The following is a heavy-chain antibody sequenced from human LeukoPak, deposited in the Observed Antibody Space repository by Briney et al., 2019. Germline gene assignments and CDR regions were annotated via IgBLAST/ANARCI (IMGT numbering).Heavy chain of an antibody. D-gene: IGHD3-22*01. CDR1: GFTLGSYW. CDR2: IKQDGSEK. V-gene: IGHV3-7*01. Sequence: GGSLRLSCAASGFTLGSYWMSWVRQAPGKGLEWVANIKQDGSEKYYVDSVKGRFTISRDNAKNSLYLQMNSLRAEDTAVYYCARATSSRDYYDSSGFRPTWDYFDYWGQGTLVTVSS. CDR3: ARATSSRDYYDSSGFRPTWDYFDY. J-gene: IGHJ4*02.